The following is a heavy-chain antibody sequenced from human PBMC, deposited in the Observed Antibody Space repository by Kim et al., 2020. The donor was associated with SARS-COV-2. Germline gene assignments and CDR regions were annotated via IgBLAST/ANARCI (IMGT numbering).Heavy chain of an antibody. V-gene: IGHV3-9*01. CDR2: ISWNSGSI. CDR3: AKDKGYSGSFNDAFDI. D-gene: IGHD1-26*01. Sequence: GGSLRLSCAASGFTFDDYAMHWVRQAPGKGLEWVSGISWNSGSIGYADSVNGRFTISRDNAKNSLYLQMNSLRAEDTALYYCAKDKGYSGSFNDAFDIWGQGTMVTVSS. CDR1: GFTFDDYA. J-gene: IGHJ3*02.